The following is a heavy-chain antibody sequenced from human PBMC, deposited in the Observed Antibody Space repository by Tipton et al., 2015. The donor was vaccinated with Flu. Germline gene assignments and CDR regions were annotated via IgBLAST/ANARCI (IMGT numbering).Heavy chain of an antibody. CDR2: IYYSGST. J-gene: IGHJ6*02. CDR3: ARGGEYSSSGYYYYGMDV. V-gene: IGHV4-59*01. Sequence: TLSLTCTVSGGSISSYYWSWIRQPPGKGLEWIGYIYYSGSTNYNPSLKSRVTISVDTSKNQFSLKLSSVTAADTAVYYCARGGEYSSSGYYYYGMDVWGQGTTVTVSS. D-gene: IGHD6-6*01. CDR1: GGSISSYY.